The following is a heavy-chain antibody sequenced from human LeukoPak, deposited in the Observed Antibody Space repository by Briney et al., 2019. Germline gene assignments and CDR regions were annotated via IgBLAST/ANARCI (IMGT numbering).Heavy chain of an antibody. D-gene: IGHD4-17*01. V-gene: IGHV1-18*04. CDR1: GSIFTTYW. J-gene: IGHJ4*02. Sequence: GASLQISCECSGSIFTTYWIGGGRQAPGKGREWMGWITTYNDNTNYAQNLQGRFTMTTDTSTSTAYMDLRGLRSDDTAVYYCARGYDYGDYVGDFDYWGQGTLVTVSS. CDR2: ITTYNDNT. CDR3: ARGYDYGDYVGDFDY.